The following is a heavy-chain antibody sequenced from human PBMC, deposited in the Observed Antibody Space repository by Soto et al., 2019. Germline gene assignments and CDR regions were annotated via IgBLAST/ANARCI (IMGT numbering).Heavy chain of an antibody. Sequence: QVPLQESGPGLVKPSETLSLTCTVSGDSMSPFYWNWIRQSPTKGLEWIGYIYYSGNTNYNPSLKSRVAISVDTSKNQFYLKLYSVTAADTAVYYCARGVYDYWSGYYAGSGLDVWGQGTTVTVSS. V-gene: IGHV4-59*13. J-gene: IGHJ6*02. D-gene: IGHD3-3*01. CDR2: IYYSGNT. CDR3: ARGVYDYWSGYYAGSGLDV. CDR1: GDSMSPFY.